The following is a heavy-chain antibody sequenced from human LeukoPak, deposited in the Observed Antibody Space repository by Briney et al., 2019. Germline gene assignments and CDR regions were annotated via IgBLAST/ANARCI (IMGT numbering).Heavy chain of an antibody. Sequence: SETLSLTCDVYGGSLIGHYWSWIRQPPGKGLEWIGEINHSGSTKYNPSLKNRVTISVDTSKNQFSLKLSSVTAADTAVYYCARVAGIAARRFRHNWFDPWGQGTLVTVSS. CDR1: GGSLIGHY. J-gene: IGHJ5*02. D-gene: IGHD6-6*01. CDR2: INHSGST. CDR3: ARVAGIAARRFRHNWFDP. V-gene: IGHV4-34*01.